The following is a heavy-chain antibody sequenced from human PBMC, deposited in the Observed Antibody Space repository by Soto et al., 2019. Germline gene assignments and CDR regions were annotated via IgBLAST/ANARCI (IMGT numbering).Heavy chain of an antibody. CDR2: IYHSGRT. Sequence: PPDTLSLTCNISRVSISNSYYFLCWVRQSPGKGLEWIGHIYHSGRTYYNPSLKSRVTISVDTSMNQFSLNLLSMTAADTAVYYCARWVEVSLDYFDSWGQG. J-gene: IGHJ4*02. D-gene: IGHD2-15*01. V-gene: IGHV4-30-4*02. CDR3: ARWVEVSLDYFDS. CDR1: RVSISNSYYF.